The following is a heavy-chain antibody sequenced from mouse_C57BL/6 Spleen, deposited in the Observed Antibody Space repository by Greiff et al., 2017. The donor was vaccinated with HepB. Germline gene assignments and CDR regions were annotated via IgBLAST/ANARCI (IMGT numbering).Heavy chain of an antibody. Sequence: QVHVKQSGAELARPGASVKLSCKASGYTFTSYGISWVKQRTGQGLEWIGEIYPRSGNTYYNEKFKGKATLTADKSSSTAYMELRSLTSEDSAVYFCASPIYYEGAWFAYWGQGTLVTVSA. CDR1: GYTFTSYG. J-gene: IGHJ3*01. CDR3: ASPIYYEGAWFAY. D-gene: IGHD2-4*01. CDR2: IYPRSGNT. V-gene: IGHV1-81*01.